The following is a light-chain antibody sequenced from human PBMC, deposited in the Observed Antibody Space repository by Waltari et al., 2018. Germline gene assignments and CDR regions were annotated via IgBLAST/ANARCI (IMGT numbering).Light chain of an antibody. CDR1: SGHSSNI. CDR3: QTGGHGTWV. CDR2: VNSDGSH. J-gene: IGLJ3*02. V-gene: IGLV4-69*01. Sequence: QLVLTQSPSASASLGASVKLTCTLSSGHSSNIIAWLQQQPEKGPRYLMKVNSDGSHSQGDEIPDRFSGSSSGAERYLTISTVQSEYEADYYCQTGGHGTWVFGGGTKLTVL.